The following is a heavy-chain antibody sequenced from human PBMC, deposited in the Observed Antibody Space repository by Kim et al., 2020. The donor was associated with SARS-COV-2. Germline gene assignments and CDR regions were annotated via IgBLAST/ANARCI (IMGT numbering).Heavy chain of an antibody. J-gene: IGHJ4*02. CDR2: SDSTTT. V-gene: IGHV3-48*02. CDR3: ASRFDY. Sequence: SDSTTTYYADTVKGRFTISRDNAKNSLYLQMHSLIDEDTAVYYCASRFDYWGQGTLVTVSS.